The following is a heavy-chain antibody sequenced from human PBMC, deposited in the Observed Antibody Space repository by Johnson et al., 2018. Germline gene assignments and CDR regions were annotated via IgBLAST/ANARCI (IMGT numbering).Heavy chain of an antibody. D-gene: IGHD3-3*02. CDR1: GGSISSYY. V-gene: IGHV4-59*01. Sequence: QVQLGQSGPGLVKPSDTLALMCSVSGGSISSYYYHWIRQSPGKGLEWIGKMYHSGGAPYNPSITGRVTLSVDPSTNQFSLKLTSVTAADTAVYYCARGRGTGSYSQAYLDHWGQGTLVTVSS. CDR2: MYHSGGA. CDR3: ARGRGTGSYSQAYLDH. J-gene: IGHJ1*01.